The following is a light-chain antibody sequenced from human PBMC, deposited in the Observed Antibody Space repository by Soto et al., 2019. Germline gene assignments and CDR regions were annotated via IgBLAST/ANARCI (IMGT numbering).Light chain of an antibody. J-gene: IGLJ1*01. CDR2: EVS. V-gene: IGLV2-14*01. Sequence: QSVLTQPASVSGSPGQSIAISCTGSSSDVGIYNYVSWYQQHPGKVPKLIIYEVSNRPSGVSNRFSGSKSGNTASLTISGLQAEDEAAYYCSSYTTSSTRVFGTGIKVTVL. CDR3: SSYTTSSTRV. CDR1: SSDVGIYNY.